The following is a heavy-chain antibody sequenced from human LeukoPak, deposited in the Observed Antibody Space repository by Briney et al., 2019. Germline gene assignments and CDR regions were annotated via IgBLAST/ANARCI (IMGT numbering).Heavy chain of an antibody. CDR2: IIPIFGTA. CDR1: GGTFSSYA. J-gene: IGHJ4*02. V-gene: IGHV1-69*13. D-gene: IGHD4-17*01. Sequence: SVKVSCKASGGTFSSYAISWVRQAPGQGLEWMGGIIPIFGTANYAQRFQGRVTITADESTSTAYMELSSLRSEDTAVYYCASDYGDYDGPFDYWGQGTLVTVSS. CDR3: ASDYGDYDGPFDY.